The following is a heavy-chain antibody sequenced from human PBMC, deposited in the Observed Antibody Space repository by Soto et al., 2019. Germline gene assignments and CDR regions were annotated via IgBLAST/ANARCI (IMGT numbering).Heavy chain of an antibody. Sequence: QVPLVQSGAEVKKPGASVKVSCKASGYTFTSYGISWVRQAPGQGLEWMGWISAYNGNTNYAQKLQGRVTMTTDTSTSTAYMELRSLRSDDTAVYYCARYHRGYCTNGVCYTVWFDPWGQGTLVTVSS. CDR1: GYTFTSYG. V-gene: IGHV1-18*04. J-gene: IGHJ5*02. D-gene: IGHD2-8*01. CDR3: ARYHRGYCTNGVCYTVWFDP. CDR2: ISAYNGNT.